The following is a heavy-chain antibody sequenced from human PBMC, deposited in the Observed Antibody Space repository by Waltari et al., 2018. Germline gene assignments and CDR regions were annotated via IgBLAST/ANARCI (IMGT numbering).Heavy chain of an antibody. V-gene: IGHV4-34*01. J-gene: IGHJ5*02. CDR1: GGSFSGYY. CDR3: ARGAAVAGMAP. D-gene: IGHD6-19*01. Sequence: QVQLQQWGAGLLKPSETLSLTCAVYGGSFSGYYWSWIRQPPGKGMEWIGEIKHRGSSSFYPSLKSRVTISVDTSETQFALKLSGVTAADTAVYYCARGAAVAGMAPWGQGTLVTVSS. CDR2: IKHRGSS.